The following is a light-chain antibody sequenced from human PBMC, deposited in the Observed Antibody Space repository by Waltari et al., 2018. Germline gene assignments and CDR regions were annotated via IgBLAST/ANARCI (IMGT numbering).Light chain of an antibody. CDR3: QQFNTLYS. Sequence: EIVMTQSPATLSVSPGGGATLPCRPSRSIGNIVAWYQQQPCQPLRLLIFDASTRATGIPARFSGSWSGTEVTLTLSSLQSEDSAVYFCQQFNTLYSFGQGTKLEIK. J-gene: IGKJ2*01. CDR2: DAS. V-gene: IGKV3-15*01. CDR1: RSIGNI.